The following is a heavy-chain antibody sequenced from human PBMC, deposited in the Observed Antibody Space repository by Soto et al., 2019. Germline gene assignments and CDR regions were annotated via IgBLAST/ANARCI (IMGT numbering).Heavy chain of an antibody. CDR2: IFSNDEK. Sequence: SGPTLVNPTETLTLTCTVSGFSLSNDRMGVSWIRQPPGEALEWLAHIFSNDEKSYSTSLKSRLTISKDTSKSQVVLTMTNMDPVDTATYYCARGYSSGWYDYYYYGMDVWGQGTTVTSP. CDR1: GFSLSNDRMG. J-gene: IGHJ6*02. D-gene: IGHD6-19*01. V-gene: IGHV2-26*01. CDR3: ARGYSSGWYDYYYYGMDV.